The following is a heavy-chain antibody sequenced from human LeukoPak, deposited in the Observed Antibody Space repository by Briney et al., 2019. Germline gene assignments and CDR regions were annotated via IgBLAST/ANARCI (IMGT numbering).Heavy chain of an antibody. J-gene: IGHJ6*03. CDR1: GFTFSSYS. CDR2: ISSSSSYI. D-gene: IGHD1-26*01. V-gene: IGHV3-21*01. CDR3: ARDPYSGNYGAYYYYYMDV. Sequence: GGSLRLSCAASGFTFSSYSMNWVRQAPGKGLEWVSSISSSSSYIYYAESVKGRFTISRDNAKSSLYLQMDSLRAEDTAVYYCARDPYSGNYGAYYYYYMDVWGKGTTVTISS.